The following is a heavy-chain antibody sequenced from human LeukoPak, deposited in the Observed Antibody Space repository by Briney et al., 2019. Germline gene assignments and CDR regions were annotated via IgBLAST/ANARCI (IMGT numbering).Heavy chain of an antibody. CDR3: ARDVSQVVVDGAFDI. Sequence: SETLSLACNVSGGSIRGYYWSWIRQPPGKGLEWIGYIYSSGSTNYNPSLKSRVTMSVDTSKNQFSLKVSSVTAADTAVYYCARDVSQVVVDGAFDIWGQGTMVTVSS. CDR1: GGSIRGYY. D-gene: IGHD2-15*01. J-gene: IGHJ3*02. CDR2: IYSSGST. V-gene: IGHV4-59*01.